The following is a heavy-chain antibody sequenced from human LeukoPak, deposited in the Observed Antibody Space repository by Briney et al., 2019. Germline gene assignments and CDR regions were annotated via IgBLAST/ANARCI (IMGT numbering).Heavy chain of an antibody. J-gene: IGHJ4*02. Sequence: SETLSLTCTVSGGSISSGSYYWGWIRQPPGKGLEWIGNIYYSGSTSYNPSLKSRVTISVDTSKNQFSLKLSSVTAADTAVYYCARRRFGSALRDYWGQGTLVTVSS. D-gene: IGHD3-10*01. CDR2: IYYSGST. CDR3: ARRRFGSALRDY. CDR1: GGSISSGSYY. V-gene: IGHV4-39*01.